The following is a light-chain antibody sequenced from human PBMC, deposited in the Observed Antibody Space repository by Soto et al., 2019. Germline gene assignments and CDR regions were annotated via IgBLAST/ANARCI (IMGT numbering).Light chain of an antibody. CDR3: SSYSSSSTV. V-gene: IGLV2-14*01. J-gene: IGLJ1*01. CDR2: EVS. Sequence: QSALTQPASVSGSPGQSITISCTGTSSDVGSYNYVSWYQQHPGKAPKLMIYEVSTRPSGVSSRFSGSKSGNTASLTISGLQADDEAVYYCSSYSSSSTVFGTGTKLTVL. CDR1: SSDVGSYNY.